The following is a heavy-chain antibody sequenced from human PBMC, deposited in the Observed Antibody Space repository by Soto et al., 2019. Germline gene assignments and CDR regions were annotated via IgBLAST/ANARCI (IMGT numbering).Heavy chain of an antibody. Sequence: GASVKVSCKASGYTFTSYGMSWVRQAPGQGLEWMGWISAYNGNTNYAQKLQGRVTMTTDTSTSTAYMELRSLRSDDTAVYYCARVELTTYSSSWYWGPNWFDPWGQGTLVTVSS. CDR3: ARVELTTYSSSWYWGPNWFDP. CDR1: GYTFTSYG. J-gene: IGHJ5*02. CDR2: ISAYNGNT. V-gene: IGHV1-18*01. D-gene: IGHD6-13*01.